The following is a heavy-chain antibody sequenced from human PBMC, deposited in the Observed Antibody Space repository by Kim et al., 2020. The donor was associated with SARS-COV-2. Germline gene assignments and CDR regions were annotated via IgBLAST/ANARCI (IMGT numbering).Heavy chain of an antibody. D-gene: IGHD5-18*01. CDR3: AKDQFGYDTDGDEI. V-gene: IGHV3-30*18. J-gene: IGHJ3*02. CDR1: GFTFSSYA. Sequence: GGSLRLSCAASGFTFSSYAMHWVRQAPGKGLEWVAVIAYDGSNKHYADSVKGRFTISRDNSKDTLYLQMNSLRAEDTAVYYCAKDQFGYDTDGDEIWG. CDR2: IAYDGSNK.